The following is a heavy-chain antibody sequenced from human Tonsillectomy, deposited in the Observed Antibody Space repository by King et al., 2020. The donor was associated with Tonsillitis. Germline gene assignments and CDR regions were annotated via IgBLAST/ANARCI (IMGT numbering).Heavy chain of an antibody. CDR2: INHSGST. Sequence: VQLQQWGAGLLKPSETLSLTCAVYGGSLSGYYWSWIRQPPGKGLEWIGEINHSGSTNYNPSLKSRVTISIDTSKNQFSLKLSSVTAADTAVYYCARGHYGGNPANYWGQGTLVTVSS. D-gene: IGHD4-23*01. J-gene: IGHJ4*02. CDR1: GGSLSGYY. CDR3: ARGHYGGNPANY. V-gene: IGHV4-34*01.